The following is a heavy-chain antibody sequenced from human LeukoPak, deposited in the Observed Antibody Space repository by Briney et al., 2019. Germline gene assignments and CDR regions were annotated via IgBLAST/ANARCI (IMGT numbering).Heavy chain of an antibody. Sequence: GESLTISCKGSGYSFTTYWIAWVRQMPGKGLEWMGIIYPDDSDTRYSPSFRGQVTISADKSISTAYLQWSSLKASDTAVYYCARAGYSSGWYRNKGNWFDPWGQGTLVTVSS. CDR2: IYPDDSDT. CDR1: GYSFTTYW. D-gene: IGHD6-19*01. J-gene: IGHJ5*02. V-gene: IGHV5-51*01. CDR3: ARAGYSSGWYRNKGNWFDP.